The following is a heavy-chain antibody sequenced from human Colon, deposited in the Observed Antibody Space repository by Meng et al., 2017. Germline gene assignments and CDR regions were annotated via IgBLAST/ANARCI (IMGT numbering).Heavy chain of an antibody. V-gene: IGHV5-51*01. D-gene: IGHD6-19*01. CDR2: IYPDDSDT. J-gene: IGHJ4*02. CDR1: GYTFNNYW. Sequence: GESLKISCKGSGYTFNNYWIAWVRQMHGKGLEWMGIIYPDDSDTSYSPSFQGQVTISADRSVNTAYLQWSSLKASDEAMYFCARQAGSSSGWYYFDFWGQGTLGTVSS. CDR3: ARQAGSSSGWYYFDF.